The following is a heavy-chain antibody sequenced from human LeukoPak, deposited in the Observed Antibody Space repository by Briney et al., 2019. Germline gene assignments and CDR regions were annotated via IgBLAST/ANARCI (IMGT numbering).Heavy chain of an antibody. CDR2: ISTYNGNT. V-gene: IGHV1-18*01. J-gene: IGHJ4*02. CDR1: GYTFSSYG. CDR3: ARDRPFDY. Sequence: GASVKVSCKASGYTFSSYGISWVPQAPGQGLEWMGWISTYNGNTKYAQNLQDRVTMTTDTSTSTAYMELRSLRSDDTAVYYCARDRPFDYWGQGTLVTVSS.